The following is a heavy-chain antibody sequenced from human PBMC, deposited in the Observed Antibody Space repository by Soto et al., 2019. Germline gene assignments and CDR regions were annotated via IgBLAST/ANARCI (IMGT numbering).Heavy chain of an antibody. D-gene: IGHD6-19*01. CDR1: GGSIRSFY. CDR2: SYYTGGI. V-gene: IGHV4-59*01. Sequence: QVQLQQSGPGLVKPSETLSLTCTVSGGSIRSFYWSWIRQPPGKGLEWIGYSYYTGGIRYNPSLESRVTISLDTSNNHFSLTLTSVTAADTAVYYCARVGEQWLGGDYYNGMDVWGQGTTVTVSS. CDR3: ARVGEQWLGGDYYNGMDV. J-gene: IGHJ6*02.